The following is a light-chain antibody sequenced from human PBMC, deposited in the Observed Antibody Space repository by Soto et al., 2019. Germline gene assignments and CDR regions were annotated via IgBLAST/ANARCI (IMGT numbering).Light chain of an antibody. Sequence: EIVMTQSPLSLPVTPGEPASISCRSSQSLLQSNGYTYLDWYLQKSGQSPQLLIYLGSNRASGVPDRFSGSGSGTDFTLKISRVEAEDVGVYYCMQALQTPITFGQGTRLEIK. CDR2: LGS. CDR3: MQALQTPIT. CDR1: QSLLQSNGYTY. V-gene: IGKV2-28*01. J-gene: IGKJ5*01.